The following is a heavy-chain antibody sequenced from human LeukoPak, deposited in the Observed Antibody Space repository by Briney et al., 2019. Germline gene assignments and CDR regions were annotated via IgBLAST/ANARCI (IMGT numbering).Heavy chain of an antibody. CDR1: GFNFKSYS. D-gene: IGHD2-21*01. V-gene: IGHV3-30*01. CDR2: ISFDGTEK. J-gene: IGHJ6*02. Sequence: GPTLRHPYARYGFNFKSYSMHWVRQAPGKGLEWVALISFDGTEKHYADSVKGRFTISRDDSKNTLYLRLNSLRVEDTAVYYCANTVVIGHYYYYGMDVWGQGTTVTVSS. CDR3: ANTVVIGHYYYYGMDV.